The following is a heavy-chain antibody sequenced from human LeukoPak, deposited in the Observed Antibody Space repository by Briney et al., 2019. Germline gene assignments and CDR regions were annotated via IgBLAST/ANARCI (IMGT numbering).Heavy chain of an antibody. J-gene: IGHJ6*03. CDR2: INPHNGGT. CDR3: AREAASFGQSPGYMDV. Sequence: ASVKVSCKASGYTFIDNYIHWVRQAPGQGLEWMGWINPHNGGTKYALKFQGRVTMTSDRSTTTVYMEVTRLRSDDTAVFYWAREAASFGQSPGYMDVLGKGTTVTVSS. CDR1: GYTFIDNY. D-gene: IGHD2-15*01. V-gene: IGHV1-2*02.